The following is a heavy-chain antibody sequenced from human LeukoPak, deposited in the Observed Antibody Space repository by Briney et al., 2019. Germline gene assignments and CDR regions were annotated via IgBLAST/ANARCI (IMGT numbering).Heavy chain of an antibody. V-gene: IGHV3-23*01. CDR1: GFTFSNYA. D-gene: IGHD6-19*01. CDR3: ARHLAVAVKYFDY. J-gene: IGHJ4*02. CDR2: ITGSDDAT. Sequence: GGSLRLSCAASGFTFSNYAMTWVRQAPGKGLEWVSTITGSDDATYYADSVKGRFTISRDYSKSMLHLQLNSLGAEDTAMYYCARHLAVAVKYFDYWGQGTLVTVSS.